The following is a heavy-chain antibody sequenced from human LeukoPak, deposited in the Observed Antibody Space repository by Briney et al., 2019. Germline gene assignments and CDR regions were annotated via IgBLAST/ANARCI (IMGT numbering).Heavy chain of an antibody. V-gene: IGHV3-30*04. CDR2: ISYDGSNK. J-gene: IGHJ4*02. D-gene: IGHD3-22*01. Sequence: GRSLRLSCAASGFTFSSYAMHWVRQAPGKGLEWVAVISYDGSNKYYADSVKGRFTISRDNSKNTLYLQMNSLRAEDTAVYYCAKVTGPRRYYSDRSGYRPYYFDYWGQGTLVTVSS. CDR1: GFTFSSYA. CDR3: AKVTGPRRYYSDRSGYRPYYFDY.